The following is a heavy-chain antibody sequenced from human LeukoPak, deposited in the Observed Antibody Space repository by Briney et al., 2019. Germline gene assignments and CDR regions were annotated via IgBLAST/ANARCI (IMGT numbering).Heavy chain of an antibody. D-gene: IGHD2-2*01. CDR1: GFTFDDYA. V-gene: IGHV3-9*01. Sequence: QPGRSLRLSCAASGFTFDDYAMHWVRQAPGKGLEWVSGISWNSGSIGYADSVKGRFTISRDNAKNSLYLQMNSLRAEDTALYYCAKDMGSGTSAYYYGMDVWGQGTTVTVSS. J-gene: IGHJ6*02. CDR3: AKDMGSGTSAYYYGMDV. CDR2: ISWNSGSI.